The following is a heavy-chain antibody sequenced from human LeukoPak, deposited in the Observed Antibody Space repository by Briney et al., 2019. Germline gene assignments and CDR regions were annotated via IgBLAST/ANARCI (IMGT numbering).Heavy chain of an antibody. CDR2: IIPIFGTA. CDR3: ARGRRDYDILTGYSNHFDY. D-gene: IGHD3-9*01. V-gene: IGHV1-69*13. J-gene: IGHJ4*02. CDR1: GGTFSSYA. Sequence: SVKVSCKASGGTFSSYAISWVRQAPGQGLEWTGGIIPIFGTANYAQKFQGRVTITADESTSTAYMELSSLRSEDTAVYYCARGRRDYDILTGYSNHFDYWGQGTLVTVSS.